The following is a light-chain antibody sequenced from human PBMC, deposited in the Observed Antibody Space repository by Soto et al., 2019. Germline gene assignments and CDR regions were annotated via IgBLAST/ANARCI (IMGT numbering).Light chain of an antibody. CDR1: QSVSSNY. CDR3: QQYSSSPS. CDR2: GAS. J-gene: IGKJ5*01. Sequence: EIVLTQSPGTLSLSPGERATLSCRASQSVSSNYLAWYQQKPGQAPRLLIYGASSGATGIPARFSGSGSGTEFTLTIGSLQSEDFAVYYCQQYSSSPSFGQGTRLEIK. V-gene: IGKV3-20*01.